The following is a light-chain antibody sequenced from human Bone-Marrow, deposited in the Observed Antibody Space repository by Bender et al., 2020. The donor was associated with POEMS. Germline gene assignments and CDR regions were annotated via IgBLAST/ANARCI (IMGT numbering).Light chain of an antibody. V-gene: IGLV2-14*02. CDR2: DVT. J-gene: IGLJ3*02. CDR3: ISYTSSSTLSV. Sequence: QSALTQPASVSGSPGQSITISCTGTSSDVGSYNLVSWYQQHPGKAPKLMIYDVTNRPSGVSNRFSGSKSGNTASLTISGLQAEDEADYYCISYTSSSTLSVFGGGTKLTVL. CDR1: SSDVGSYNL.